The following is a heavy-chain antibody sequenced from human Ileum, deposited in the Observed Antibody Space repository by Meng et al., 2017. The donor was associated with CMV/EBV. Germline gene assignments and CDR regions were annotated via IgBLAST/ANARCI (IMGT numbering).Heavy chain of an antibody. CDR1: GGSITSGNYY. Sequence: VQLKDTVTGLVNTSQTLSLTFTVSGGSITSGNYYWSWIRQPPGRSLEWIGYIYYSGSPYYKPSLKSRVTISLDTSKNQFSLNLRSVTATDSAVYYCVRQVVAASFDYWGQGALVTVSS. D-gene: IGHD2-15*01. V-gene: IGHV4-30-4*08. CDR3: VRQVVAASFDY. J-gene: IGHJ4*02. CDR2: IYYSGSP.